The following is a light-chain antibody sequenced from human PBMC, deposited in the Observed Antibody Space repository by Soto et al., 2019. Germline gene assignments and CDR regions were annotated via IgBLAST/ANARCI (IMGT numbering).Light chain of an antibody. CDR3: QQSYSAPYT. Sequence: DLQMTQSPSSLSAAVGDRVTITCRASQTISSYLNWYQQRPGKAPKLLIYAASSLQSGVASRFSGSGSGTDFTLTISSLQPEDFATYYCQQSYSAPYTFGQGTKVDI. CDR2: AAS. J-gene: IGKJ2*01. CDR1: QTISSY. V-gene: IGKV1-39*01.